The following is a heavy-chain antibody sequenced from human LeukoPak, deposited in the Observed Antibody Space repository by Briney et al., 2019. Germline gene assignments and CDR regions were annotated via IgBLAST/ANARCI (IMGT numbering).Heavy chain of an antibody. CDR1: GYTFTSYG. V-gene: IGHV1-18*01. CDR3: ARFQRSSPTYYYCYGMDV. Sequence: ASVKVSCKASGYTFTSYGISWVRQAPGQGLEWMGWISAYNGNTNYAQKLQGRVTMTTDTSTSTAYMELRSLRSDDTAVYYCARFQRSSPTYYYCYGMDVWGQGTTVTVSS. D-gene: IGHD6-13*01. J-gene: IGHJ6*02. CDR2: ISAYNGNT.